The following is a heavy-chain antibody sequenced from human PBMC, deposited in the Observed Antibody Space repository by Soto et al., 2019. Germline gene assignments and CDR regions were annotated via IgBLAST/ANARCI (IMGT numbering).Heavy chain of an antibody. CDR2: IYYSGST. V-gene: IGHV4-59*01. CDR3: ARDSRDYKKSFYGMEV. CDR1: GGSIRSYY. Sequence: SETLSLTCTVSGGSIRSYYWSWIREPRGKGLEWIGYIYYSGSTNYNPSLKSRVTISVDTSKNQFSLKLSSVTAADTAVYYCARDSRDYKKSFYGMEVWGQGTTVTVSS. D-gene: IGHD4-4*01. J-gene: IGHJ6*02.